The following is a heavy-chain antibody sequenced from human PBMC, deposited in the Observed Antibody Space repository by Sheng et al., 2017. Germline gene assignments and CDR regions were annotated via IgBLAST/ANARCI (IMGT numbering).Heavy chain of an antibody. D-gene: IGHD4-17*01. CDR3: ANYAVYVEN. CDR2: ISYDENSK. Sequence: QVQLVESGGGVVQPGRSLTLSCAASGFTFSNFAMLWVRQAPGKGLQWVAVISYDENSKYYADSVKGRFTISRDNSKNTLYLQMSSLRPEDTAVYYCANYAVYVENWGQGTLVTVSS. CDR1: GFTFSNFA. V-gene: IGHV3-30-3*01. J-gene: IGHJ4*02.